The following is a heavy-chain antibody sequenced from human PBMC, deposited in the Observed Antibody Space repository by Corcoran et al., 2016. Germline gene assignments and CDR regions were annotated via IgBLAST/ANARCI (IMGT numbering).Heavy chain of an antibody. D-gene: IGHD3-16*01. J-gene: IGHJ4*02. CDR3: AGAAGGEIVS. CDR2: IYHSGST. V-gene: IGHV4-38-2*02. Sequence: QVQLQESGPGLVKPSETLSLTCTVSGYSISSGYYWGWIRQPPGKGLEWIGSIYHSGSTYYNPSLKSRVTISVDTSKNQFSLKLSSVTAADTAVYYCAGAAGGEIVSWGQGTLVTVSS. CDR1: GYSISSGYY.